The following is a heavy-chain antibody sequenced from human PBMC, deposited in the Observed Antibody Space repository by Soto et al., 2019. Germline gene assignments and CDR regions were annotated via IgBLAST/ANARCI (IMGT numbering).Heavy chain of an antibody. V-gene: IGHV3-48*02. D-gene: IGHD3-3*01. J-gene: IGHJ6*02. CDR1: GFTFSSYS. CDR2: ISSSSSTI. Sequence: PGGSLRLSCAASGFTFSSYSMNWVRQAPGKGLEWVSYISSSSSTIYYADSVKGRFTISRDNAKNSLYLQMNSLRDEDTAVYYCARELTIFGDYYGMDVWGQGTTVTVSS. CDR3: ARELTIFGDYYGMDV.